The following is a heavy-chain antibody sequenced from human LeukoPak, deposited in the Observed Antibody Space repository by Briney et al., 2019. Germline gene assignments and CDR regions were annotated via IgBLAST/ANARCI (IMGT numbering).Heavy chain of an antibody. CDR1: GGTFSSYA. CDR3: ATGLWFGKYLDV. V-gene: IGHV1-69*13. CDR2: IIPIFGTA. J-gene: IGHJ6*04. D-gene: IGHD3-10*01. Sequence: SVKVSCKASGGTFSSYAISWVRQAPGQGLEWMGGIIPIFGTANYAQKFQGRVTITADEATSTAYMELSSLRSEDTAVYYCATGLWFGKYLDVWGKGTTVTISS.